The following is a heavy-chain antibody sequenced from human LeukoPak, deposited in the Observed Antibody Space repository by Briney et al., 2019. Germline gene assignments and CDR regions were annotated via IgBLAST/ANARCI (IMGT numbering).Heavy chain of an antibody. Sequence: SGGSLRLSCAVSGFTFSNAWWSWVRQAPGMGLEWVALIQTNTEGGTTDYAAPVKGRFTVSRDDLKNMLYLQMNSLKTQDTAVYYCTTLTSTMTHPDYWGQGTLVTVSS. J-gene: IGHJ4*02. CDR1: GFTFSNAW. D-gene: IGHD4-17*01. V-gene: IGHV3-15*01. CDR2: IQTNTEGGTT. CDR3: TTLTSTMTHPDY.